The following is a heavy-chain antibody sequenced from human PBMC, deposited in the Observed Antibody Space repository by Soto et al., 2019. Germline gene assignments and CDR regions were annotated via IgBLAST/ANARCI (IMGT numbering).Heavy chain of an antibody. J-gene: IGHJ4*02. CDR1: GFTFTRYL. D-gene: IGHD3-10*01. CDR2: IKEDGSEK. Sequence: GFLRLSYEASGFTFTRYLMSWVRQAPGKGLECVANIKEDGSEKYYVDSVKGRFTISRDNAKNSLYLQMNSLRAEDTAVYYCARVGLPVLGTYYFDYWGQGTLVTVSS. CDR3: ARVGLPVLGTYYFDY. V-gene: IGHV3-7*04.